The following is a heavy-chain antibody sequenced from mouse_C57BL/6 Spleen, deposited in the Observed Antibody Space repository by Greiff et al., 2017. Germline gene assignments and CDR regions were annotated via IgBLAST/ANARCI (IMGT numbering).Heavy chain of an antibody. CDR2: ISGGGGNT. CDR3: ARHDDYDVYFDV. CDR1: GFTFSSYT. V-gene: IGHV5-9*01. Sequence: EVKLQESGGGLVKPGGSLKLSCAASGFTFSSYTMSWVRQTPEKRLEWVATISGGGGNTYYPDSVKGRFTISRDNAKNTLYLQMSSLRSEDTALYYCARHDDYDVYFDVWGTGTTVTVSS. J-gene: IGHJ1*03. D-gene: IGHD2-4*01.